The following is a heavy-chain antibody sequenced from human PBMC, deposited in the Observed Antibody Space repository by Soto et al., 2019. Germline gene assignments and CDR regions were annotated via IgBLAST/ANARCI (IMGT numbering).Heavy chain of an antibody. V-gene: IGHV3-30*03. CDR3: VRTSLVVAAATREDY. D-gene: IGHD2-15*01. J-gene: IGHJ4*02. Sequence: TGGSLRISCAASGFTFSIYAMSWVRQAPGKGLEWVSVISYDGSNKYYADSVKGRFTISRDNSNNTLYLQMNSLRAEDTAVYYCVRTSLVVAAATREDYWGQGTLVTVSS. CDR1: GFTFSIYA. CDR2: ISYDGSNK.